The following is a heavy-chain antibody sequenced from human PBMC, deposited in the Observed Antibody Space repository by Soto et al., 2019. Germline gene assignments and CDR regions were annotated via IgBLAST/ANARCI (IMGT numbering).Heavy chain of an antibody. Sequence: SETLSLTCFVSGYSITAGGYYWSWIRHHPGKGLEWIGSFYSSGSIIYNPSLRSRVSISGDTSSNQFSMSLTSVTAADTARDYCARMYVSGFGWFHPWGQGTLVTVSS. CDR3: ARMYVSGFGWFHP. D-gene: IGHD5-12*01. J-gene: IGHJ5*02. CDR1: GYSITAGGYY. CDR2: FYSSGSI. V-gene: IGHV4-31*10.